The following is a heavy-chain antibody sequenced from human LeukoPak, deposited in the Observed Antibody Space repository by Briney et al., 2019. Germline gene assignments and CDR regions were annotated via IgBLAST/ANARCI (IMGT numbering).Heavy chain of an antibody. CDR1: GFTFSSYW. D-gene: IGHD6-19*01. J-gene: IGHJ3*02. CDR3: ARDRHTYSSGWYPSLNAAFDI. CDR2: INSDGSST. V-gene: IGHV3-74*01. Sequence: GGSLRLSCAASGFTFSSYWMHWVRQAPGKGLVWVSRINSDGSSTSYADSVKGRFPVSRDNAKNTLSLQMNSLRAEDTAVYYCARDRHTYSSGWYPSLNAAFDIWGQGTMVTVSS.